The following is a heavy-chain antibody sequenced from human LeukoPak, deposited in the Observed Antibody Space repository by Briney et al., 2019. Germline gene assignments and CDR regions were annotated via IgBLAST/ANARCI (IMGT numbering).Heavy chain of an antibody. V-gene: IGHV3-30*02. D-gene: IGHD5-12*01. Sequence: TGGSLRLSCAASGFTFSSYGMHWVRQAPGKGLEWVAFIRYDGSNKYYADSVKGRFTISRDNSKNTLYLQMNSLRDENTAVFYFPIYSGYDSHEAFDYWVQGTLVTVSS. CDR3: PIYSGYDSHEAFDY. CDR2: IRYDGSNK. CDR1: GFTFSSYG. J-gene: IGHJ4*02.